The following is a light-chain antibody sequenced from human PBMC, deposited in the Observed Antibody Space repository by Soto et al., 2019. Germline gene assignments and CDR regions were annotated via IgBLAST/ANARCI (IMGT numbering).Light chain of an antibody. CDR2: GAS. J-gene: IGKJ1*01. Sequence: EIVMTPSPATLSVSPVERVTLSCRASQSVSSNLAWYQHKPGQAPRLLIYGASTRATAIPARFSGSGSGTEFTLTISSLQSEDFAVYYCQQYNNWPPWTFGQGTKVDIK. CDR1: QSVSSN. V-gene: IGKV3-15*01. CDR3: QQYNNWPPWT.